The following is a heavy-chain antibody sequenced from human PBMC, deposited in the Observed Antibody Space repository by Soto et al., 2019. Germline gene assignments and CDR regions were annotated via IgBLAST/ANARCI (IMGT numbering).Heavy chain of an antibody. D-gene: IGHD4-17*01. J-gene: IGHJ4*02. CDR3: SWLNTETTMVY. Sequence: EVLLVESGGGLVKPGGSLRLSCAASGFTFSDAWLSWVRQAPGKGLEWVGRIKSRGSGGTTHYAAPVNARFTISRDDSENTMYLQMNRLKTEDTAVYFCSWLNTETTMVYWGQGTLVTVSS. CDR2: IKSRGSGGTT. CDR1: GFTFSDAW. V-gene: IGHV3-15*01.